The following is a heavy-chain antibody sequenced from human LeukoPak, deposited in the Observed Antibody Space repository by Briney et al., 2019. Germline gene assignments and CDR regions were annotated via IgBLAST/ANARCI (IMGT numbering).Heavy chain of an antibody. J-gene: IGHJ4*02. CDR2: ISGSGGST. CDR1: DFTFGDYA. CDR3: AIRSDPFDY. Sequence: GGSLRLSCTASDFTFGDYAMSWVRQAPGKGLEWVSAISGSGGSTYYADSVKGRFTISRDNSKNTLYLQMNSLRAEDTAVYYCAIRSDPFDYWGQGTLVTVSS. D-gene: IGHD1-26*01. V-gene: IGHV3-23*01.